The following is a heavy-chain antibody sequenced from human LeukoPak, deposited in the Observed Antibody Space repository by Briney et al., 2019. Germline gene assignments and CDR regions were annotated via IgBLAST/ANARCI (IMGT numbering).Heavy chain of an antibody. CDR3: ASGSLEYSSSSVLWYFDL. CDR2: IYYSGST. Sequence: SETLSLTCTVSGGSISSGGYYWSWIRQHPGKGLEWIGYIYYSGSTYYNPSLKSRVTISVDTSKNQFSLKLSSVTAADTAVYYCASGSLEYSSSSVLWYFDLWGRGTLVTVSS. CDR1: GGSISSGGYY. D-gene: IGHD6-6*01. V-gene: IGHV4-31*03. J-gene: IGHJ2*01.